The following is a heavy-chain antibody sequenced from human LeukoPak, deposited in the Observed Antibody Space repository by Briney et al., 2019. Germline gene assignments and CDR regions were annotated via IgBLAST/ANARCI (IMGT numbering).Heavy chain of an antibody. J-gene: IGHJ4*02. D-gene: IGHD2-21*01. CDR2: ISYDGSNK. CDR1: GFTFSSYA. Sequence: GGSLRLSCAASGFTFSSYAMHWVRQAPGKGLEWVAVISYDGSNKYYADSVKGRFTISRDNSKNTLYLQMNSLRAEDTAVYYCARDEGPYGIVVAHFDYWGQGTLVTVSS. V-gene: IGHV3-30-3*01. CDR3: ARDEGPYGIVVAHFDY.